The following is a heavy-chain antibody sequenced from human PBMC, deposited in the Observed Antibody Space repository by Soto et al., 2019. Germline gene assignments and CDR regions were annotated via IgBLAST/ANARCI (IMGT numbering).Heavy chain of an antibody. CDR2: IKEDGSEK. V-gene: IGHV3-7*01. D-gene: IGHD1-26*01. CDR3: ARSSVISGSYSGYFDY. Sequence: SLRLSCAASGFTFSNYWMTWVRQAPGKGLQWVANIKEDGSEKYYVGSVNGRFAISRDSAKNSLYLQMNSLRAEDTAVYYCARSSVISGSYSGYFDYWGQGALVTVSS. CDR1: GFTFSNYW. J-gene: IGHJ4*02.